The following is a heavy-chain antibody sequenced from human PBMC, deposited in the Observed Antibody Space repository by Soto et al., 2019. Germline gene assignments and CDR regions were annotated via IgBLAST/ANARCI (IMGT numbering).Heavy chain of an antibody. J-gene: IGHJ4*02. V-gene: IGHV3-33*03. CDR3: VSQRPTLPLDY. CDR2: IRPDGSNK. CDR1: GFTFSSYG. Sequence: GGSLRLSCAASGFTFSSYGMHWVRQAPGKGLVWVALIRPDGSNKDYADSVKGRFTISRDNAKNTLYLQMNSLRAEDTAVYYCVSQRPTLPLDYWGQGTLVTVSS.